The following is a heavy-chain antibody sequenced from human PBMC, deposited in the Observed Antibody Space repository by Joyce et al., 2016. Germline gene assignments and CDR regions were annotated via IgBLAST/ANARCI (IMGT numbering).Heavy chain of an antibody. CDR2: LYTDEST. CDR3: ARVVNYYDSSGYYDYWFYYMDV. CDR1: GFTVSGDY. D-gene: IGHD3-22*01. V-gene: IGHV3-53*01. J-gene: IGHJ6*03. Sequence: EVQLVASGGDLIQPGGSLRLSCTASGFTVSGDYMSWVRQAPGKGLEWVCVLYTDESTDYADSVKGRVTISRDKFKNEIHLHMNSLRAEDAAVYYCARVVNYYDSSGYYDYWFYYMDVWGKGTTVTVSS.